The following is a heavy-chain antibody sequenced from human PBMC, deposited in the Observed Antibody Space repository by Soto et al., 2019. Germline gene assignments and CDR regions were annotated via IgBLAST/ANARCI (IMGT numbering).Heavy chain of an antibody. CDR2: IYWNDDK. Sequence: FSLSTSGVGVGWIRQPPGKALEWLALIYWNDDKRYSPSLKSRLTITKDTSKNQVVLTMTNMDPVDTATYYCAHRIAVAPFDYWGQGTLVTVSS. CDR1: FSLSTSGVG. J-gene: IGHJ4*02. V-gene: IGHV2-5*01. D-gene: IGHD6-19*01. CDR3: AHRIAVAPFDY.